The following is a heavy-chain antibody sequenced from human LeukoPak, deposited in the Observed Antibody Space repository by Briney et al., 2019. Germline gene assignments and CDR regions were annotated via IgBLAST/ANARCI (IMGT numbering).Heavy chain of an antibody. Sequence: GGSLRLSCAASGFTFSSYSMNWVRQAPGKGLEWVSYISSSSSTIYYADSVKGRSTISRDNAKNSLYLQMNSLRAEDTAVYYCARGDDRFDPWGQGTLVTVSS. CDR1: GFTFSSYS. V-gene: IGHV3-48*04. CDR3: ARGDDRFDP. CDR2: ISSSSSTI. J-gene: IGHJ5*02.